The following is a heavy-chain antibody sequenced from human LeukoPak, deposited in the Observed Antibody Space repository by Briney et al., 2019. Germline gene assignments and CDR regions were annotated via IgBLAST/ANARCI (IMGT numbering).Heavy chain of an antibody. CDR3: ARDRDTAMVHDAFDI. Sequence: GGSLRLSCAASGFTFSSYAMHWVRQAPGKGLEWVAVISYDGSNKYYADSVKGRFTISRDNSKNTLFLQMNSLRAEDTAVFYCARDRDTAMVHDAFDIWGQGTMVTVSS. V-gene: IGHV3-30*04. CDR2: ISYDGSNK. CDR1: GFTFSSYA. J-gene: IGHJ3*02. D-gene: IGHD5-18*01.